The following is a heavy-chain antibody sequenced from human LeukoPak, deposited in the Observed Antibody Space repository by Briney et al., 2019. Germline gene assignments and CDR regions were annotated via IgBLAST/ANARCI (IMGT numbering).Heavy chain of an antibody. CDR3: ARDPWVAATPDAFDI. J-gene: IGHJ3*02. CDR2: IYHSGST. CDR1: GYSISSGYY. V-gene: IGHV4-38-2*02. D-gene: IGHD2-15*01. Sequence: PSETLSLTCTVSGYSISSGYYWGWIRQPPGKGLEWIGSIYHSGSTYYNPSLKSRVTISVDTSKNQFSLKLSSVTAADTAVYYCARDPWVAATPDAFDIWGQGTMVTVSS.